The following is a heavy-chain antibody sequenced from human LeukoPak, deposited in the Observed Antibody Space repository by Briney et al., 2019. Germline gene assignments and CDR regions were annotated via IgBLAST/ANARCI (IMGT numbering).Heavy chain of an antibody. CDR3: AKDGSDYGGNQYYFDY. D-gene: IGHD4-23*01. Sequence: GGSLRLSCAASGFTFSSYAMHWVRQAPGKGLEWVAVISYDGSNKYYADSVKGRFTISRDNSKNTLYLRMNSLRTEDTALYYCAKDGSDYGGNQYYFDYWGQGTLVTVSS. CDR1: GFTFSSYA. V-gene: IGHV3-30-3*01. CDR2: ISYDGSNK. J-gene: IGHJ4*02.